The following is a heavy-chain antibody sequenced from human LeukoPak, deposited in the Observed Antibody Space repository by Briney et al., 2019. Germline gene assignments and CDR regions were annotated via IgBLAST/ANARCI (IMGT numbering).Heavy chain of an antibody. J-gene: IGHJ4*02. Sequence: PGGSLRLSCAASGFTVSSNYMSWVRQAPGKGLEWVSVIYSGGSTYYSDSVKGRFTISRDNSKNTLYLQMNSLRAEDTAVYYCAKRTRNPFDYWGQGTLVTVSS. V-gene: IGHV3-53*05. CDR1: GFTVSSNY. D-gene: IGHD1-1*01. CDR3: AKRTRNPFDY. CDR2: IYSGGST.